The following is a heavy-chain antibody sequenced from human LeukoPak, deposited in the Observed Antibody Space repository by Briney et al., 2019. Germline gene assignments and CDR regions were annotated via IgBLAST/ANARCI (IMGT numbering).Heavy chain of an antibody. Sequence: GASVKVSCKASGYTFTSYYMHWVRQAPGQGLEWMGIINPSGGSTSYAQKFQGRVTMTRDTSTSTVYMELSSLRSEDTAVYYCARHVLSYDSSGYYEIIDYWGQGTLVTVSS. D-gene: IGHD3-22*01. CDR1: GYTFTSYY. J-gene: IGHJ4*02. V-gene: IGHV1-46*01. CDR2: INPSGGST. CDR3: ARHVLSYDSSGYYEIIDY.